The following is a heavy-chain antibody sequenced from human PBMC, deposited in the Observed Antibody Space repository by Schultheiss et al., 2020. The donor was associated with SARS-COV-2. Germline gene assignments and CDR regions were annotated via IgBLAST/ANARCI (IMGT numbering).Heavy chain of an antibody. CDR2: ISSSSSYI. V-gene: IGHV3-21*05. CDR3: ARVIAAAGTDY. Sequence: GESLKISCAASGFTFSSYKMTWVRQAPGKGLEWVSFISSSSSYIYYADSVKGRFTISRDNAKNSLYLQMNSLRAEDTAVYYCARVIAAAGTDYWGQGTLVTVSS. J-gene: IGHJ4*02. D-gene: IGHD6-13*01. CDR1: GFTFSSYK.